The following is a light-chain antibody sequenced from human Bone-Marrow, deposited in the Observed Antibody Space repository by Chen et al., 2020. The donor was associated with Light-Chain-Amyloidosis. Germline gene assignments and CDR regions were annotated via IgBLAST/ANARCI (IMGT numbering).Light chain of an antibody. J-gene: IGKJ1*01. V-gene: IGKV2-28*01. CDR3: MQTLESPT. CDR1: QSLRHSNGINY. CDR2: VAS. Sequence: DIVLTQSPLTLPVTPGEPASISCRSSQSLRHSNGINYLDWFLQRPGQSPQLLIYVASDRASGVPDRFSGSGAGTEFTLEISRVEAEDVGIYFCMQTLESPTVGQGTKVEI.